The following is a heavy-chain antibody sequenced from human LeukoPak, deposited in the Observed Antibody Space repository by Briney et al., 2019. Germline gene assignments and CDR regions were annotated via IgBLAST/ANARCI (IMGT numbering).Heavy chain of an antibody. J-gene: IGHJ6*03. CDR2: MNPNSGNT. CDR1: GGTFSSYA. Sequence: ASVKVSCKASGGTFSSYAINWVRQATGQGLEWMGWMNPNSGNTGYAQKFQGRVTITRNTSISTAYMELSSLRSEDTAVYYCARKAITSSGWRYYYYMDVWGKGTTVTVSS. CDR3: ARKAITSSGWRYYYYMDV. D-gene: IGHD6-25*01. V-gene: IGHV1-8*03.